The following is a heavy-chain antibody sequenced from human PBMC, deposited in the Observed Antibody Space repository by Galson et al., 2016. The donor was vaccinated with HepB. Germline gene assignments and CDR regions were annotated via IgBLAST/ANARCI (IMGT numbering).Heavy chain of an antibody. V-gene: IGHV1-69*01. CDR3: ATMVGGHFQH. J-gene: IGHJ1*01. Sequence: SCKASGGIFSSHDISWVRQAPGQGLEWLGGIIPIFRTPNYAQKFQGRVTITADESTSTAYMELSSLRSEDTAVYYCATMVGGHFQHWGQGTLVTVSS. CDR1: GGIFSSHD. D-gene: IGHD3-10*01. CDR2: IIPIFRTP.